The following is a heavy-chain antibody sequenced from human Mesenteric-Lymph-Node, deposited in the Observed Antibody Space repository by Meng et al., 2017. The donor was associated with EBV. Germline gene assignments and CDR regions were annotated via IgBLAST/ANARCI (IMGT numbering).Heavy chain of an antibody. CDR2: IYHSGST. CDR3: ARLDSPYFDY. J-gene: IGHJ4*02. D-gene: IGHD3/OR15-3a*01. Sequence: LQLQESGSGLVKPSETLSLTCAVSGGSISSGGYSWSWIRQPPGKGLEWIGYIYHSGSTYYNPSLKSRVTISVDRSKNQFSLRLSSVTAADTAAYYCARLDSPYFDYWGQGTLVTVSS. CDR1: GGSISSGGYS. V-gene: IGHV4-30-2*01.